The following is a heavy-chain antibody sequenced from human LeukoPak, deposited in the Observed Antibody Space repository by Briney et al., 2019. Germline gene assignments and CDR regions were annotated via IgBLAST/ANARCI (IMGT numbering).Heavy chain of an antibody. J-gene: IGHJ4*02. D-gene: IGHD3-10*01. V-gene: IGHV4-59*01. CDR1: GGSISSYY. Sequence: SETLSLTCTVSGGSISSYYWSWIRQPPGKGLEWIGYIYYSGSTNYNPSLKSRVTISVDTSKNQFSLKLSSVTAADTAVYYCARLWFGEFPPYYFDYWGQGTLVTVSS. CDR3: ARLWFGEFPPYYFDY. CDR2: IYYSGST.